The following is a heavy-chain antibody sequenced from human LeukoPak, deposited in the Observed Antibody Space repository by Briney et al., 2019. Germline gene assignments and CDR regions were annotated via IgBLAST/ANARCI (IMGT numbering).Heavy chain of an antibody. Sequence: GGSLRLSCAASGFTLRSYSMNWVRQAPGKGLEWVSSISSSSSYIHYADSVKGRFTISRDNAKNSLYLQMNSLRAEDTAVYYCAREWTSTVVFDYWGQGTLVTVSS. CDR1: GFTLRSYS. J-gene: IGHJ4*02. CDR2: ISSSSSYI. CDR3: AREWTSTVVFDY. V-gene: IGHV3-21*01. D-gene: IGHD4-23*01.